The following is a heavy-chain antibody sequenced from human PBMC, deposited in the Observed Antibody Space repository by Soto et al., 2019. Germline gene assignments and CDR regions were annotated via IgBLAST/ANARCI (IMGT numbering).Heavy chain of an antibody. CDR3: ANGGGSPTVTEIDY. D-gene: IGHD4-4*01. Sequence: GGSLRLSCAASGFTFSSYAMSWVRQAPGKGLEWVSAISGSGGSTYYADSVKGRFTISRDNSKNTLYLQMNSLRAEDTAVYYCANGGGSPTVTEIDYWGQGTLVTVSS. V-gene: IGHV3-23*01. J-gene: IGHJ4*02. CDR1: GFTFSSYA. CDR2: ISGSGGST.